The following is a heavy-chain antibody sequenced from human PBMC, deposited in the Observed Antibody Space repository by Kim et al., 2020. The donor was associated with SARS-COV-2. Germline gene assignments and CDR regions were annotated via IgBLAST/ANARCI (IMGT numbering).Heavy chain of an antibody. J-gene: IGHJ4*02. D-gene: IGHD3-10*01. V-gene: IGHV3-66*01. CDR3: AKNGYGSRTGRDY. Sequence: GGSLRLSCAASGFTVSNNYMSWVRQAPGKALEWVSVIYSGGSTYYADSVTGRFTISRDNSKNTLYLQINSLLAEETAVYYYAKNGYGSRTGRDYWCRGT. CDR1: GFTVSNNY. CDR2: IYSGGST.